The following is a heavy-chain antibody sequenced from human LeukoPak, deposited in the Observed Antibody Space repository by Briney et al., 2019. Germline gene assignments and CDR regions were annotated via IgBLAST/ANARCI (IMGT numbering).Heavy chain of an antibody. CDR2: ISYDGNNK. V-gene: IGHV3-30-3*01. CDR1: GFTFSSYT. Sequence: GGSLRLSCAVSGFTFSSYTVHWVRQAPGKGLDWVAVISYDGNNKYYADSVKGRFTISRDNSKNTLYLQMNGLRAEDTAVYYCARGNNLLDYWGQGTLVTVSS. J-gene: IGHJ4*02. D-gene: IGHD2/OR15-2a*01. CDR3: ARGNNLLDY.